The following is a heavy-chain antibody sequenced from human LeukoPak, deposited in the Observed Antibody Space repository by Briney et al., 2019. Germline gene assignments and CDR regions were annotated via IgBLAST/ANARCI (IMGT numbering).Heavy chain of an antibody. J-gene: IGHJ3*02. D-gene: IGHD1-14*01. CDR1: GYSFTSYG. Sequence: ASVKVSCKASGYSFTSYGISWVRQAPGQGLEWMGWISTYNGNTNYAQKLQGRVTMTTDTSTSTAYMELRSLRSDDTAVYYCARELPVWSEKPHAFDIWGQGTVVTVSS. V-gene: IGHV1-18*01. CDR2: ISTYNGNT. CDR3: ARELPVWSEKPHAFDI.